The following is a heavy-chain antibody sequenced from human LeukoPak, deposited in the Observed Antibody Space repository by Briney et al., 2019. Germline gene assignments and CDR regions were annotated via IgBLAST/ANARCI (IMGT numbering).Heavy chain of an antibody. D-gene: IGHD6-6*01. CDR3: ARGGVYSSSDRSPFDY. CDR1: GGTFSSYA. Sequence: GASVKVSCKASGGTFSSYAISRVRQAPGQGLEWMGGIIPIFGTANYAQKFQGRGTITTDESTSTAYMELSSLRSEDTAVYYCARGGVYSSSDRSPFDYWGQGTLVTVSS. J-gene: IGHJ4*02. CDR2: IIPIFGTA. V-gene: IGHV1-69*05.